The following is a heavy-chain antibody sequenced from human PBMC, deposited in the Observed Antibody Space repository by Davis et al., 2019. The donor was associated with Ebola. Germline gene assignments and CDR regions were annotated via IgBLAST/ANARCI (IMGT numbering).Heavy chain of an antibody. CDR1: GFTFISYA. V-gene: IGHV4-38-2*01. CDR2: IYYSGST. D-gene: IGHD3-3*01. CDR3: ARHGSGYGMDV. J-gene: IGHJ6*02. Sequence: ESLKISCAASGFTFISYAMSWLRQAPGKGLVWLGSIYYSGSTYYNPSLKSRVTISVDTSKNQFSLKLSSVTAADTAVYYCARHGSGYGMDVWGQGTTVTVSS.